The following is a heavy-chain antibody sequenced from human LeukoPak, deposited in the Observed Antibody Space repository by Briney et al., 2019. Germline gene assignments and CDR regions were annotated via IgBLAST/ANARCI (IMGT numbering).Heavy chain of an antibody. CDR3: ARVGRYGGNYYFDY. V-gene: IGHV1-69*13. D-gene: IGHD4-23*01. CDR2: IIPIFGTA. CDR1: GGTFSSYA. Sequence: SVKVSCTASGGTFSSYAISWVRQAPGQGLEWMGGIIPIFGTANYAQKFQGRVTITADESTSTAYMELSSLRSEDTAVYYCARVGRYGGNYYFDYWGQGTLVTVSS. J-gene: IGHJ4*02.